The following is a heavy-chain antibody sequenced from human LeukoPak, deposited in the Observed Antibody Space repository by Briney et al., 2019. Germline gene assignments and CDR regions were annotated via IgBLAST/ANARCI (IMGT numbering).Heavy chain of an antibody. CDR3: ARGGSGRGYNWFDP. J-gene: IGHJ5*02. CDR1: GGSISTYY. CDR2: IYTSGST. V-gene: IGHV4-4*07. Sequence: SETLSLTCTVSGGSISTYYWNWVRQPAGKGLEWIGRIYTSGSTNNPSLKSRVTMSVDTSKNQFSLKLSSVTAADTAVYYCARGGSGRGYNWFDPWGQGTLATVSS. D-gene: IGHD6-19*01.